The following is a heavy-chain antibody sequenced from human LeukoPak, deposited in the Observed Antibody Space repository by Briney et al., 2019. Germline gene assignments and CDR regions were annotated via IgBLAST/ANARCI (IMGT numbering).Heavy chain of an antibody. CDR3: ARLYGYNFAVSRKYFDY. D-gene: IGHD5-24*01. Sequence: SETLSLTCTVSGGSISSYYWSWIRQPPGKGLEWIGYIYYSGSTNYNPSLKSRVTISVDTSKNQFSLKLSSVTAAGTAVYYCARLYGYNFAVSRKYFDYWGQGTLVTVSS. J-gene: IGHJ4*02. CDR2: IYYSGST. V-gene: IGHV4-59*08. CDR1: GGSISSYY.